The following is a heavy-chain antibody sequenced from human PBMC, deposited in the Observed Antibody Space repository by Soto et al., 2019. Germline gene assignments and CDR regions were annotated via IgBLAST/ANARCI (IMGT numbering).Heavy chain of an antibody. CDR2: IYYSGST. V-gene: IGHV4-31*03. D-gene: IGHD3-10*01. Sequence: SETLSLTCTVSGGSISSGGYYWSWIRQHPGKGLEWIGYIYYSGSTYYNPSLKSRVTISVDTSKNQFSLKLSSVTAADTAVYYCARDSDYYGSSYFDYWGQGTLVAVSS. J-gene: IGHJ4*02. CDR3: ARDSDYYGSSYFDY. CDR1: GGSISSGGYY.